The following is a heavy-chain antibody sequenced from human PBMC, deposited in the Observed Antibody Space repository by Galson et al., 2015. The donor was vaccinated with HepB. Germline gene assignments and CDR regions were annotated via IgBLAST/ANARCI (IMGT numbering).Heavy chain of an antibody. CDR1: GYTFTSYY. D-gene: IGHD3-9*01. Sequence: SVKVSCKASGYTFTSYYMHWVRQAPGQGLEWMGIINPSGGSTSYAQKLQGRVTMTRDTSTSTVYMELSSLRSEDTAVYYCAREANVLRYFDWPLGGNWFDPWGQGTLVTVSS. J-gene: IGHJ5*02. CDR3: AREANVLRYFDWPLGGNWFDP. V-gene: IGHV1-46*04. CDR2: INPSGGST.